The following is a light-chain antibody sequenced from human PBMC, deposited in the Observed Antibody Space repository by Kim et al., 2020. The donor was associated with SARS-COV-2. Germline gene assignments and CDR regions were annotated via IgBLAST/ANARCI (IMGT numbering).Light chain of an antibody. Sequence: LSLSPGESATLSCRASKSVSRYLGWYQQKPGQAPRLLIYDASDRAIGITARCSGSGSGTDFTLTISSLEPDDFAVYYCQHSTTWTFGQGTKVDIK. V-gene: IGKV3-11*01. CDR1: KSVSRY. J-gene: IGKJ1*01. CDR2: DAS. CDR3: QHSTTWT.